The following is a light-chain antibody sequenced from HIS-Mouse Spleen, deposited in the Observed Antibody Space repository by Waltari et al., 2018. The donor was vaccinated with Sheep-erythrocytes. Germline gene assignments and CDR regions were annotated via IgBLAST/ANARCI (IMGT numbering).Light chain of an antibody. CDR2: AGS. CDR3: CSYAGSSTPWV. V-gene: IGLV2-23*01. J-gene: IGLJ3*02. Sequence: QSALTQPASVSGSPGQSITISCTGTSSDVVSYNLVSWYQQHPDKAPKRMIYAGSKRTSGVSNRFSGSKSGNTASLTISGLQAEDEADYYCCSYAGSSTPWVFGGGTKLTVL. CDR1: SSDVVSYNL.